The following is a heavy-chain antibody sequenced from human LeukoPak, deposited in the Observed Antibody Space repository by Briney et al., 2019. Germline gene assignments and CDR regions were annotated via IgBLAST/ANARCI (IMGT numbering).Heavy chain of an antibody. CDR3: ARDEMATSYPYYYYGMDV. CDR2: ISWNSGSI. Sequence: PGGSLRLSCAASGFTFNDSGMHWVRQPPGKGLEWVSGISWNSGSIVYADSVKGRFTISRDNAKNSLYLQMNSLRAEDTAVYYCARDEMATSYPYYYYGMDVWGQGTTVTVSS. J-gene: IGHJ6*02. V-gene: IGHV3-9*01. D-gene: IGHD5-24*01. CDR1: GFTFNDSG.